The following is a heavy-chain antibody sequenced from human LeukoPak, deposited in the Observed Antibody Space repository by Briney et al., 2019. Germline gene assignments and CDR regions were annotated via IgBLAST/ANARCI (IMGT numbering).Heavy chain of an antibody. CDR2: ITWNSGVV. CDR3: AKDRGSSGWYGGVEY. D-gene: IGHD6-19*01. J-gene: IGHJ4*02. V-gene: IGHV3-9*01. CDR1: GFTFDHYA. Sequence: PGRSLRLSCAASGFTFDHYAMNWVRQAPGKVLEWVAGITWNSGVVGYADSVKGRFTISRDNAKKSLYLQMNSLRAEDAALYYCAKDRGSSGWYGGVEYWGQGTLVTVSS.